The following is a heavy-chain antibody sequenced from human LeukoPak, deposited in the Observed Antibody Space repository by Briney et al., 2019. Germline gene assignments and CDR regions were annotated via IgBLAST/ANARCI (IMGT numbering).Heavy chain of an antibody. V-gene: IGHV4-61*01. Sequence: SETLSLTCTVSGASVSSASYWSWIRQPPGKGVEWIAHIYNGVNTNYNPSLKSRVTISVDTSKNQFSLKLSSVTAADTAVYYCARSSSGQWLSYYYYGMDVWGQGTTVTVSS. CDR1: GASVSSASY. CDR3: ARSSSGQWLSYYYYGMDV. CDR2: IYNGVNT. J-gene: IGHJ6*02. D-gene: IGHD6-19*01.